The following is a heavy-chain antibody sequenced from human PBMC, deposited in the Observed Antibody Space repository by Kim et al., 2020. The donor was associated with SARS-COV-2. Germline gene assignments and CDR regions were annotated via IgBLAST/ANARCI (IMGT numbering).Heavy chain of an antibody. CDR3: ARDYSGYYYDSSDAFDI. D-gene: IGHD3-22*01. Sequence: KGRFTTSRDNSKTTLQLQINSLRAEDTAVYYCARDYSGYYYDSSDAFDIWGQGTMVTVSS. J-gene: IGHJ3*02. V-gene: IGHV3-30*07.